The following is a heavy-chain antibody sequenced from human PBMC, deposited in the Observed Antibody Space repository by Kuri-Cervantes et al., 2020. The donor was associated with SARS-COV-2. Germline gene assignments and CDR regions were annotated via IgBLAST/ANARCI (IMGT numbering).Heavy chain of an antibody. V-gene: IGHV1-69*13. CDR2: IIPVFGIA. CDR3: ARESLGSGTLSGFYYMDV. D-gene: IGHD3-10*01. J-gene: IGHJ6*03. Sequence: SVKVSCKASGYSFTDYSIHWVRQAPGQGLEWMGGIIPVFGIANYSQRFQGRVTITADESTSTAYMELSSLRSEDTAVFYCARESLGSGTLSGFYYMDVWGKGTTVTVSS. CDR1: GYSFTDYS.